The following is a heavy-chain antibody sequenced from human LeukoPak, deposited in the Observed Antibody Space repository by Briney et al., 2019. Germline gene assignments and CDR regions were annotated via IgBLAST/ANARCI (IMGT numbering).Heavy chain of an antibody. D-gene: IGHD6-13*01. Sequence: SETLSLTCTVSGGFISSYYWSWIRQPPGKGLEWIGYIYYSGSTNYNPSLKSRVTISVDTSKNQFSLKLSSVTAADTAVYYCARGGSSSQTEAVYYYYYGMDVWSQGTTVTVSS. V-gene: IGHV4-59*01. J-gene: IGHJ6*02. CDR3: ARGGSSSQTEAVYYYYYGMDV. CDR1: GGFISSYY. CDR2: IYYSGST.